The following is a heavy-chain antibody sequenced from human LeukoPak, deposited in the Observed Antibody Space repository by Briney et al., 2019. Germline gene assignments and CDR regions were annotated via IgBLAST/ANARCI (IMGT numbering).Heavy chain of an antibody. J-gene: IGHJ4*02. CDR2: INPNSGGT. CDR1: GYTLTELS. V-gene: IGHV1-2*06. D-gene: IGHD3-3*01. CDR3: ARAGGRFLEWLPNY. Sequence: ASVKVSCKVSGYTLTELSMHWVRQAPGQGLEWMGRINPNSGGTNYAQKFQGRVTMTRDTSISTAYMELSRLRSDDTAVYYCARAGGRFLEWLPNYWGQGTLVTVSS.